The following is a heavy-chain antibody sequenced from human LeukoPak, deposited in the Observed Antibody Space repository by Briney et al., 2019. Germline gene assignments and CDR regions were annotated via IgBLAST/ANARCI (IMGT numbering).Heavy chain of an antibody. J-gene: IGHJ4*02. CDR3: TRAPDIAGAGYYFDY. D-gene: IGHD6-13*01. Sequence: KSSETLSLTCTVSGGSISSGGYYWSWIRQHPGKGLEWIGYIYYSGSTYYNPSLMCRVTISVDASKNQFSLKLSSVTAADTAVYYCTRAPDIAGAGYYFDYWGQGSLVTVSS. CDR2: IYYSGST. V-gene: IGHV4-31*03. CDR1: GGSISSGGYY.